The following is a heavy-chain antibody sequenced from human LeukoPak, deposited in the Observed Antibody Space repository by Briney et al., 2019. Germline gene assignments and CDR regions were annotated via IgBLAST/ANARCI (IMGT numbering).Heavy chain of an antibody. Sequence: PSETLSLTCTVSGGSINSYYWSWIRQPAGKGLEWIGRIYTSGSTNYNPSLKSRVTMSVDTSKNQLSLKLSSLTAADTAVYYCARTPMIAVAGTFDYWGQGTLVTVSS. D-gene: IGHD6-19*01. CDR2: IYTSGST. V-gene: IGHV4-4*07. CDR3: ARTPMIAVAGTFDY. CDR1: GGSINSYY. J-gene: IGHJ4*02.